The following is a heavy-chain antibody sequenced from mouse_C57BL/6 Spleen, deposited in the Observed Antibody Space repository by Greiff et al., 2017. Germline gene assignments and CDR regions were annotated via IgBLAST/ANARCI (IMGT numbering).Heavy chain of an antibody. CDR1: GYTFTSYW. J-gene: IGHJ4*01. CDR3: ARERPDYYARDY. Sequence: VKLQQPGAELVKPGASVKMSCKASGYTFTSYWITWVKQRPGQGLEWIGDIYPGSGSTNYNEKFKSKATLTVDTSSSTAYMQRSSLTSEDSAVYYCARERPDYYARDYWGQGTSVTVSS. CDR2: IYPGSGST. V-gene: IGHV1-55*01.